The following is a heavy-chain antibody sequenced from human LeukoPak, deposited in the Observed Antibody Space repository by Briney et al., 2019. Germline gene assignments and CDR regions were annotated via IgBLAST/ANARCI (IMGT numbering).Heavy chain of an antibody. Sequence: PSEPLSLTCTVSGGSISRYDWTWIRQPPGKGLEWIGYIYYSGRTNYTPSLKSRVTISVDTSKNQFSLELSSVTAADTAVYYCARVQTPSGSGSYSFDYWGQGILVTVSS. CDR3: ARVQTPSGSGSYSFDY. CDR1: GGSISRYD. V-gene: IGHV4-59*01. CDR2: IYYSGRT. D-gene: IGHD3-10*01. J-gene: IGHJ4*02.